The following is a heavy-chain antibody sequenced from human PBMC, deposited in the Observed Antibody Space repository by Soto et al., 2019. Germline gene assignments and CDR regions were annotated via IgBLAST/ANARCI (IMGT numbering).Heavy chain of an antibody. V-gene: IGHV1-18*04. CDR3: ARVMTTFGVVSKGPDH. CDR2: ISTYNGDT. CDR1: GYPFTTYG. D-gene: IGHD3-3*01. Sequence: QVQLAQSGAEVKKPGASVKVSCKASGYPFTTYGISWVRQAPGQGLEWMGWISTYNGDTEYPQSLQGRVTMTRCTSTATAYMELRSLKSDDTAVYYCARVMTTFGVVSKGPDHWGQGTLVTVSS. J-gene: IGHJ4*02.